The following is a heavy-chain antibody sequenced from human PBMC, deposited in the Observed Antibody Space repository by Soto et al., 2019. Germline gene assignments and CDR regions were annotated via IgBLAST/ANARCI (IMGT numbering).Heavy chain of an antibody. J-gene: IGHJ4*02. CDR2: IRDRAYSYAT. D-gene: IGHD3-10*01. Sequence: GGSLRLSCAASGFVFKDSSIHWVRQASGKGLEWVGRIRDRAYSYATAYTASVKGRFTVSRDDSNNTAYLQMDSLKTEDTAIYYCTRLISAAQDYWGQGTLVTVSS. CDR1: GFVFKDSS. V-gene: IGHV3-73*01. CDR3: TRLISAAQDY.